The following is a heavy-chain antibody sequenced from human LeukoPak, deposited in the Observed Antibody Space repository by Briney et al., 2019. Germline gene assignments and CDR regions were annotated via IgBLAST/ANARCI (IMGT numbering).Heavy chain of an antibody. J-gene: IGHJ4*02. D-gene: IGHD1-26*01. CDR1: GFTFSNAW. CDR3: TTATGSYGPFLFDY. CDR2: TKSKTDGGTT. V-gene: IGHV3-15*01. Sequence: GGSLRLSCAASGFTFSNAWMSWVRQAPGKGLEWVGRTKSKTDGGTTDYAAPVKGRFTISRDDSKNTLYLQMNSLKTEDTAAYYCTTATGSYGPFLFDYWGQGTLVTVSS.